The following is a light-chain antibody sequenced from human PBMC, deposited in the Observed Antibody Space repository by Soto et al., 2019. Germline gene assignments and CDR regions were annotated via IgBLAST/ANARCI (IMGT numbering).Light chain of an antibody. V-gene: IGLV2-11*01. Sequence: QSALTQPRSVSGSPGQSVTISCTGTSSDIGVYNYVSWYQQLPGKAPKLLISDVTKRPSGVPDRFSGSKSGNTASLTISGLQAEDEADYYCCSYAGAYSYVFGTGTKVTV. CDR3: CSYAGAYSYV. CDR1: SSDIGVYNY. CDR2: DVT. J-gene: IGLJ1*01.